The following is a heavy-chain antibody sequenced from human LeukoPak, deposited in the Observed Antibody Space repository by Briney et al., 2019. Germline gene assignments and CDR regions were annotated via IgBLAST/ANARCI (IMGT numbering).Heavy chain of an antibody. Sequence: PSETLSLTCAVYGGSFSDYYWSWIRQPPGKGLEWIGYIYYSGSTNYNPSLKSRVTISVDTSKNQFSLKLSSVTAADTAVYYCARGRAAAGHTFDYWGQGTLVTVSS. V-gene: IGHV4-59*01. D-gene: IGHD6-13*01. CDR3: ARGRAAAGHTFDY. CDR2: IYYSGST. CDR1: GGSFSDYY. J-gene: IGHJ4*02.